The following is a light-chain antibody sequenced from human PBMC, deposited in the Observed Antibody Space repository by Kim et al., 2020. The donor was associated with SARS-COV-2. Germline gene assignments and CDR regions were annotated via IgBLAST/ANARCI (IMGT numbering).Light chain of an antibody. CDR2: YDS. J-gene: IGLJ2*01. Sequence: PGKAGRVSCGDNGSEKKGGHWYQQKAGQAPVMVIYYDSDRPSGIPERFSGSNAGNTATLTISRVEAGDEADYYCQVWDSSSDHRVVFGGGTKLTVL. V-gene: IGLV3-21*04. CDR3: QVWDSSSDHRVV. CDR1: GSEKKG.